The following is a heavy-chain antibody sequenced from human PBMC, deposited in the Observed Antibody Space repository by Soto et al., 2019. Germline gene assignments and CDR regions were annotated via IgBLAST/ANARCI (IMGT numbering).Heavy chain of an antibody. V-gene: IGHV4-31*03. Sequence: SETLSLTCTVPGGSISSGGYYWSWIRQHPGKGLEWIGYIYYSGSTYYNPSLKSRVTISVDTSKNQFSLKLSSVTAADTAVYYCARETYYYDSSGPKYNWFDPWGQGTLVTVSS. CDR2: IYYSGST. J-gene: IGHJ5*02. CDR3: ARETYYYDSSGPKYNWFDP. CDR1: GGSISSGGYY. D-gene: IGHD3-22*01.